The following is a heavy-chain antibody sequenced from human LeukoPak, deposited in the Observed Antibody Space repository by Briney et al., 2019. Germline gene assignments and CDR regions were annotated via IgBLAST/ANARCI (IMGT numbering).Heavy chain of an antibody. J-gene: IGHJ4*02. CDR1: DGSISSYY. CDR2: IYYSGRT. V-gene: IGHV4-59*01. D-gene: IGHD6-13*01. CDR3: ARYIYSSSWLDY. Sequence: PSETLSLTCTISDGSISSYYWSWIRQPPGKGLEWIGDIYYSGRTNYNPSLKSRVTISLDTSKNQFSLNLNSVTAADTAVYYCARYIYSSSWLDYWGQGALVTVSS.